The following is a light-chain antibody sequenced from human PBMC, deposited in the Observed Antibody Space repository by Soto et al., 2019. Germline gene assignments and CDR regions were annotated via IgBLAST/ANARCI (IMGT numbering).Light chain of an antibody. CDR1: QSISSW. V-gene: IGKV1-5*03. CDR3: QQYNSYPLT. CDR2: KAS. J-gene: IGKJ4*01. Sequence: DIQMTQSPSTLSASVGDRVTITCRASQSISSWLAWYQQKPGTAPKLLIYKASSLESGVPSRFRGSGSGTEFTLTIRRLQPDDFATYYCQQYNSYPLTFGGGTKVDI.